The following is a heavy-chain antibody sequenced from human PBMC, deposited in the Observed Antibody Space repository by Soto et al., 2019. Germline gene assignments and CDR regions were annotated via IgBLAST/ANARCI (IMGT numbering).Heavy chain of an antibody. CDR1: GGSISSGGYY. V-gene: IGHV4-31*03. D-gene: IGHD2-15*01. J-gene: IGHJ4*02. CDR2: IYYSGST. CDR3: AREGYCSGGSCFQFDY. Sequence: SETLSLTCTVSGGSISSGGYYWSWIRQHPGKGLEWIGYIYYSGSTYYNPSLKSRVTISVDTSKNQFSLKLSSVTAADTAVYYCAREGYCSGGSCFQFDYWGQGTLVTVSS.